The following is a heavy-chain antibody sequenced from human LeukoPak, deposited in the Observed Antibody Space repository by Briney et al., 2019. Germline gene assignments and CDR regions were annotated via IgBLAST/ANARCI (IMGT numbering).Heavy chain of an antibody. CDR3: ANPERYCSGGSCYPYYFDY. D-gene: IGHD2-15*01. CDR2: ISSDGNSK. J-gene: IGHJ4*02. CDR1: GFSFSSYS. Sequence: GGSLRLSCAASGFSFSSYSIHWVRQAPGKGLEWVAVISSDGNSKNFALSVKGRFAISRDNSKNTLYLQMNSLRAEDTAVHYCANPERYCSGGSCYPYYFDYWGQGTLVTVSS. V-gene: IGHV3-30*09.